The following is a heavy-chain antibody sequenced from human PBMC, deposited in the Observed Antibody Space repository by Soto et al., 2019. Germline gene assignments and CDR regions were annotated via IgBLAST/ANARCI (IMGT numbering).Heavy chain of an antibody. J-gene: IGHJ6*02. Sequence: QVQLVQSGAEVKKPGSSVKVSCKASGGTFSTYAISWVRQAPGQGLEWMGGIIPIYATTKYAQKSQGRITLTADESTTTAYMELSSLTSEDTAVYYCARGRVRGVMFGYYDGMDVWGQWTTVTVTS. CDR2: IIPIYATT. CDR3: ARGRVRGVMFGYYDGMDV. V-gene: IGHV1-69*01. D-gene: IGHD3-10*01. CDR1: GGTFSTYA.